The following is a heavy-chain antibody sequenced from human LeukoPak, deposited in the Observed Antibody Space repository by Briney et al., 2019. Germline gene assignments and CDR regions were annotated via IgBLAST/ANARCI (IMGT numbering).Heavy chain of an antibody. V-gene: IGHV4-34*01. CDR3: ARGPIVVVPAAILGYFDY. CDR1: GGSFSGYY. J-gene: IGHJ4*02. Sequence: SETLSLTCAVYGGSFSGYYWSWIRQPPGKGLEWIGEINHSGSTNYNPSLKSRVTISVDTSKNQFSLKLSSVTAADTAVYYCARGPIVVVPAAILGYFDYRGQGTLVTVSS. CDR2: INHSGST. D-gene: IGHD2-2*01.